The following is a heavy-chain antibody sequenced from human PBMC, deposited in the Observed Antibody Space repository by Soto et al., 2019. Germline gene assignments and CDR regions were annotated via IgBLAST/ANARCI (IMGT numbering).Heavy chain of an antibody. V-gene: IGHV3-21*01. CDR2: ISSSSSYI. CDR3: AREGGTTYYYYGMDV. CDR1: GFTFSSYS. J-gene: IGHJ6*02. D-gene: IGHD1-7*01. Sequence: EVQLVESGGGLVKPGGSLRLSCAASGFTFSSYSMNWVRQAPGKGLEWVSSISSSSSYIYYADSVKGRFTISRDNAKNSLYRQRNSLRAEDTAVYYGAREGGTTYYYYGMDVWGQGTTVTVSS.